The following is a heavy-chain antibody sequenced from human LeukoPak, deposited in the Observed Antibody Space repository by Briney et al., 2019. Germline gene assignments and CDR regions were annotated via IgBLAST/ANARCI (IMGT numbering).Heavy chain of an antibody. CDR2: IYYSGST. Sequence: SETLSLTCTVSVGSISSYYGSWIRRPPGRGLEWLGYIYYSGSTNYNPSLKSRVTISVDTSKDQFSLKLSSVTAADTAVYYCARASSSWSVVDFQHWGQGTLVTVSS. CDR1: VGSISSYY. V-gene: IGHV4-59*01. J-gene: IGHJ1*01. CDR3: ARASSSWSVVDFQH. D-gene: IGHD6-13*01.